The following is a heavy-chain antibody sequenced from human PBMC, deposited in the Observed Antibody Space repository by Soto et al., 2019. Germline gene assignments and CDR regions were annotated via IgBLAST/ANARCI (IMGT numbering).Heavy chain of an antibody. D-gene: IGHD3-16*02. J-gene: IGHJ4*02. CDR1: GFTVSSNY. V-gene: IGHV3-53*02. Sequence: EVQLVETGGGLIQPGGSLRLSCAASGFTVSSNYMSWVRQAPGKGLEWVSVIYSGGSTDYADSVKGRFTISRDNSKNTLYLQMNSLRAEDTAVYYCARADTFGGVITNFDYWGQGTLVTVSS. CDR2: IYSGGST. CDR3: ARADTFGGVITNFDY.